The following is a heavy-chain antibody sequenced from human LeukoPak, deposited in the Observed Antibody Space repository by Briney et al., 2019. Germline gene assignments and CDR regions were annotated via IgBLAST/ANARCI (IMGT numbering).Heavy chain of an antibody. J-gene: IGHJ4*02. V-gene: IGHV3-23*01. CDR2: ISGSGGST. D-gene: IGHD6-13*01. Sequence: GGSLRLSCAASGFTYSSYAMSSVRQAPGKGLEWVSAISGSGGSTYYADSVKGRFTISRDNSKNTLYLQMNSLRADDTAVYYCAKVPVRIAAAGRFDYWGQGTLVTVSS. CDR1: GFTYSSYA. CDR3: AKVPVRIAAAGRFDY.